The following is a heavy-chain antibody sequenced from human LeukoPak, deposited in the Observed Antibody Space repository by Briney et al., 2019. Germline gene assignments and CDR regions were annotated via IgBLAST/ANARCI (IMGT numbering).Heavy chain of an antibody. Sequence: GRSLRLSCAASGFTFSSYAMHWDRQAPGKGLEWVAVISYDGSNKYYADSVKGRFTISRDNSKNTLYLQMNSLRAEDTAVYYCARDQYGIAAAGTYFDYWGQGTLVTVSS. D-gene: IGHD6-13*01. V-gene: IGHV3-30*01. CDR1: GFTFSSYA. CDR2: ISYDGSNK. CDR3: ARDQYGIAAAGTYFDY. J-gene: IGHJ4*02.